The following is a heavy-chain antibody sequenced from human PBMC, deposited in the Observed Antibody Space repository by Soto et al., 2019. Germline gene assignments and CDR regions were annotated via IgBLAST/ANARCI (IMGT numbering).Heavy chain of an antibody. V-gene: IGHV3-7*01. D-gene: IGHD5-18*01. CDR1: GFTFSSSW. J-gene: IGHJ4*02. CDR2: IKEDGSEE. Sequence: GGSLRLSCAASGFTFSSSWMNWVRQAPGKGLEWVAGIKEDGSEEYYVDYVKGRFTTSRDNVENSLYLQMNSLRGEDTAVYFCARDRGYSCFDYWGLGTLVTVSS. CDR3: ARDRGYSCFDY.